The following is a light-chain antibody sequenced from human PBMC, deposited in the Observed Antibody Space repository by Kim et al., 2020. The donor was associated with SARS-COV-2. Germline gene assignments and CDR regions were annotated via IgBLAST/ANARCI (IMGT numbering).Light chain of an antibody. Sequence: SVSVALGQTARINCGVKNIGSRNVHWYQQKPGQAPVLVIYRDFNRPSGIPEQFSGSNSGNTATLTINRAQAGDEADYYCQVWDSRVFGGGTQLTVL. V-gene: IGLV3-9*01. CDR3: QVWDSRV. J-gene: IGLJ2*01. CDR2: RDF. CDR1: NIGSRN.